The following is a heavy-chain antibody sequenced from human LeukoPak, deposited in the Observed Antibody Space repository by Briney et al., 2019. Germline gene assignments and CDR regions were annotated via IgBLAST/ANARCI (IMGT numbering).Heavy chain of an antibody. CDR2: IKQDGSEK. Sequence: GGSLRLSCAASGFMFSSYWMTWVRQAPGKGLEWVANIKQDGSEKFYMDSVKGRFTISRDNDKNSLYVQMNTLRAEDTGIYYCASQDRGGYDGPVDYWGQGTLVTVSS. CDR3: ASQDRGGYDGPVDY. J-gene: IGHJ4*02. V-gene: IGHV3-7*01. D-gene: IGHD5-12*01. CDR1: GFMFSSYW.